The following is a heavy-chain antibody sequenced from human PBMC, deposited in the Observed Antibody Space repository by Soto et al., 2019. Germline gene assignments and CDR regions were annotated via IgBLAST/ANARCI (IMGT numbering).Heavy chain of an antibody. CDR3: ARLEITRCSSTSCYPGYFDY. CDR1: GYTFTSYA. CDR2: INAGNGNT. V-gene: IGHV1-3*01. Sequence: GASVKVSCKASGYTFTSYAMHWVRQAPGQRLEWMGWINAGNGNTKYSQKFQGRVTITRDTSASTAYMELSSLRSEDTAVYYCARLEITRCSSTSCYPGYFDYWGQGTLVTVSS. D-gene: IGHD2-2*01. J-gene: IGHJ4*02.